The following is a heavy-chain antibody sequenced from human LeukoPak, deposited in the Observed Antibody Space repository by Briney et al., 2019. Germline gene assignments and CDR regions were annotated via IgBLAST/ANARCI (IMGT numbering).Heavy chain of an antibody. Sequence: PGRSLRLSCAASGFTFSSYGMHWVRQAPGKGLGWVAVIWYDGSNKYYADSVKGRFTISRDNSKNTLYLQMNSLRAEDTAVYYCAKGWAQYYYDSSGYSENYYMDVWGKGTMVTVSS. J-gene: IGHJ6*03. CDR1: GFTFSSYG. V-gene: IGHV3-33*06. CDR3: AKGWAQYYYDSSGYSENYYMDV. CDR2: IWYDGSNK. D-gene: IGHD3-22*01.